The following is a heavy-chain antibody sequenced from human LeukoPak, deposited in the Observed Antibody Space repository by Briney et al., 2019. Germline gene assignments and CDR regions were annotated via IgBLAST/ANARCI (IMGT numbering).Heavy chain of an antibody. Sequence: GASATVSCKASGYTFTSYYMHWVRQAPGQGLEWMGIINPSGGSTSYAQKFQGRVTMTRDTSTSTVYMELSSLRSEDTAVYYCASRHDILTGYSYYYYGMDVWGQGTTVTVSS. J-gene: IGHJ6*02. V-gene: IGHV1-46*01. CDR2: INPSGGST. CDR1: GYTFTSYY. CDR3: ASRHDILTGYSYYYYGMDV. D-gene: IGHD3-9*01.